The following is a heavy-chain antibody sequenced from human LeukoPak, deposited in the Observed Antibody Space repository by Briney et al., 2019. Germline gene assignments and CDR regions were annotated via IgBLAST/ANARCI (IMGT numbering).Heavy chain of an antibody. CDR3: ARDGYCSGCSCHDAFDI. CDR2: IIPIFGTA. D-gene: IGHD2-15*01. V-gene: IGHV1-69*13. CDR1: GGTFSSYA. J-gene: IGHJ3*02. Sequence: ASVKVSCKASGGTFSSYAISWVRQAPGQGLEWMGGIIPIFGTANYAQKFQGRVTITADESTSTAYMELSSLRSEDTAVYYCARDGYCSGCSCHDAFDIWGQGTMVTVSS.